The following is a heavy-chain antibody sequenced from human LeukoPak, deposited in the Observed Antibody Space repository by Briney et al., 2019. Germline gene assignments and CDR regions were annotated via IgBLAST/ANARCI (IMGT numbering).Heavy chain of an antibody. J-gene: IGHJ4*02. CDR2: INSDGSST. CDR1: GFTFSSYW. D-gene: IGHD5-18*01. CDR3: ARGQIGYSYAFLDH. Sequence: GGSLRLSCAASGFTFSSYWMHWVRQAPGKGLVWVSRINSDGSSTTYADSVKGRFTISRDNAKNTLYLQMNSLRAEDTAMYYCARGQIGYSYAFLDHWGQGTLVTVSS. V-gene: IGHV3-74*01.